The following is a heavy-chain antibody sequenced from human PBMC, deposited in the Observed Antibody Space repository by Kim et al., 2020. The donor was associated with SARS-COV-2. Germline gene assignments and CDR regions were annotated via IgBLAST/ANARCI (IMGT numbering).Heavy chain of an antibody. CDR3: AKDREGRYYYYGMDV. V-gene: IGHV3-43*02. Sequence: GGSLRLSCAASGFTFDDYVMHWVRQAPGKGLEWVSLISGDGTSTYYADSLKGRFTISRDNSKNSLYLQMNSLTTEDTALYYCAKDREGRYYYYGMDVWGLGTTVTVSS. CDR1: GFTFDDYV. J-gene: IGHJ6*02. CDR2: ISGDGTST. D-gene: IGHD1-26*01.